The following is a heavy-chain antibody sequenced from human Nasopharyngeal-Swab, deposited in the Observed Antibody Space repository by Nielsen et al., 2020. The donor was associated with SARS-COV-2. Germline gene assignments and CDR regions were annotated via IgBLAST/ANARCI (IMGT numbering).Heavy chain of an antibody. CDR2: ISGSGGST. Sequence: GESLKISCAASGFTFSSYAMSWVRQAPGKGLEWVSAISGSGGSTYYADSVKGWFTISRDNSKNTLYLQMNSLRAEDTAVYYCIADTARSDRSSHDFWGQGTLVTVSS. CDR3: IADTARSDRSSHDF. J-gene: IGHJ4*02. CDR1: GFTFSSYA. V-gene: IGHV3-23*01. D-gene: IGHD3-22*01.